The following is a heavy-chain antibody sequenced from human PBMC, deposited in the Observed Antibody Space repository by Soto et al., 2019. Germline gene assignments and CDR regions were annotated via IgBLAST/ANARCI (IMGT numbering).Heavy chain of an antibody. V-gene: IGHV3-13*01. Sequence: EVQLVESGGGLVQPGGSLRLSCAASGFTFSSYDMHWVRQATGKGLEWVSAIGTAGDTYYPGSVKGRFTISRENAKNSLYLQMNSLRAGDTAVYYCARGAGSNGYFDYWGRGTLVTVSS. CDR1: GFTFSSYD. J-gene: IGHJ4*02. CDR2: IGTAGDT. CDR3: ARGAGSNGYFDY. D-gene: IGHD6-13*01.